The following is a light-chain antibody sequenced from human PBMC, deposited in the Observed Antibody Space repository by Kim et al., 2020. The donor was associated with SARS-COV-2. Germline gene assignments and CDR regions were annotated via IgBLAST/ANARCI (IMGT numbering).Light chain of an antibody. CDR2: GKN. CDR1: SLRNYY. V-gene: IGLV3-19*01. CDR3: NSRDTSTNHYV. Sequence: SSELTQDPAVSVALGQTVKITCQGDSLRNYYGSWFQQKPGQAPILVIFGKNNRPSGIPDRFSGSSPGNTASLTITGAQAEDEADYYCNSRDTSTNHYVFG. J-gene: IGLJ1*01.